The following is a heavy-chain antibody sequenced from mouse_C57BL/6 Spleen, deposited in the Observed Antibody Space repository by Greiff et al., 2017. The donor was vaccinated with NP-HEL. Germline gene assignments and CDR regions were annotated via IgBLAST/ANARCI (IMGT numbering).Heavy chain of an antibody. D-gene: IGHD2-2*01. CDR3: ARGVIYYDY. CDR2: IYPGSGST. J-gene: IGHJ2*01. Sequence: QVQLQPGAELVKPGASVKMSCKASGYTFTSYWITWVKQRPGQGLEWIGDIYPGSGSTNYNEKFKSKATLTVDTSSSTAYMQLSSLTSEDSAVYYCARGVIYYDYWGQGTTLTVSS. CDR1: GYTFTSYW. V-gene: IGHV1-55*01.